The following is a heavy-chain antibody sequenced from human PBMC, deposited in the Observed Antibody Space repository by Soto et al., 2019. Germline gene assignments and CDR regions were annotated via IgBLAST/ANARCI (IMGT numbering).Heavy chain of an antibody. V-gene: IGHV4-30-2*01. CDR2: IYHSGST. D-gene: IGHD3-16*01. CDR3: ARDPEGGYYFDY. CDR1: GGSISSGGYS. J-gene: IGHJ4*02. Sequence: QPQLQESGSGLVKPSQTLSLTCAVSGGSISSGGYSWSWIRQPPGKGLEWIGYIYHSGSTYYNPSLKSRVTISVDRSKNQFSLKLSSVTAADTAVYYCARDPEGGYYFDYWGQGTLVTVSS.